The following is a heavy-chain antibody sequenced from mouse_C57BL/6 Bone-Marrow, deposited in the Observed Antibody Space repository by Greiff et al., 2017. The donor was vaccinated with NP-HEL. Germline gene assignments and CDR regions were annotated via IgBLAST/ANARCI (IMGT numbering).Heavy chain of an antibody. V-gene: IGHV5-2*01. J-gene: IGHJ3*01. CDR3: ARHHYDYGFAY. CDR1: EYEFPSHD. Sequence: EVQVVESGGGLVQPGASLKLSCESNEYEFPSHDMSWVRKTPEKRLELVAAINRDGGSTYYPDTMERRFIISRDNTKKTLYLQMSSLRSEDTAVDYCARHHYDYGFAYWGQGTLVTVSA. CDR2: INRDGGST. D-gene: IGHD2-4*01.